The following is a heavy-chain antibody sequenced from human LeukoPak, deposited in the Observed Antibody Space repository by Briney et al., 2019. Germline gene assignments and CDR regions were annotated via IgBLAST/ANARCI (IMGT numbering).Heavy chain of an antibody. J-gene: IGHJ5*02. Sequence: GASVKVSCKASGYTFTSYGISWVRQAPGQGLEWMGWISAYNGNTNYAQKLQGRVTMTTDTSTSTAYMELRSLRSDDTAVYYCARGRRYCSSTSCYNWFDPWGQGTLVTVSS. D-gene: IGHD2-2*01. CDR1: GYTFTSYG. CDR3: ARGRRYCSSTSCYNWFDP. V-gene: IGHV1-18*01. CDR2: ISAYNGNT.